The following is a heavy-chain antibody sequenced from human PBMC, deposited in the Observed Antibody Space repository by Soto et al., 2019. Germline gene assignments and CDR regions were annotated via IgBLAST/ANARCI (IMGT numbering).Heavy chain of an antibody. D-gene: IGHD2-15*01. Sequence: SETLSLTCAVSGGSISSINWWSWVRQPPGKGLEWIGEIYHSGSTNYNPSLKSRVTISVDKSKNQFSLKLSSVTAADTAVYYCASGDCSGGSCYSVDIWGQGTMVTVSS. J-gene: IGHJ3*02. CDR3: ASGDCSGGSCYSVDI. CDR1: GGSISSINW. V-gene: IGHV4-4*02. CDR2: IYHSGST.